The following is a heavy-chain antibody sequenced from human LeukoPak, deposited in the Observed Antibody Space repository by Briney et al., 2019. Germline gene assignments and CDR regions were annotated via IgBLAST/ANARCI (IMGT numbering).Heavy chain of an antibody. Sequence: ASVKVSCKASGYTFTGYYMHWVRQAPGQGLEWMGWINPNSGGTHYAQKFQGRVTMTRDTSISTAYMELSRLRSDDTAVYYCARDFSHSSWYYYNISPTHIDYWGQGTLVTVSS. CDR1: GYTFTGYY. D-gene: IGHD6-13*01. CDR2: INPNSGGT. V-gene: IGHV1-2*02. J-gene: IGHJ4*02. CDR3: ARDFSHSSWYYYNISPTHIDY.